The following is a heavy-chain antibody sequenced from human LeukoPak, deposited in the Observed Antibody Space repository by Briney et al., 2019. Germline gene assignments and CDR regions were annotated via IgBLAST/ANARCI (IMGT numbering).Heavy chain of an antibody. D-gene: IGHD3-10*01. Sequence: GASVKVSCRASGYTFTGYYLHWVRQAPGHGLEWRGWINPNSGPTHYVQKFQGRVTMTWDTSISSAYMELSSLTSDDTAVYYCARAPSSMVRGVIIWYFDYWGQGTLVTVSS. CDR3: ARAPSSMVRGVIIWYFDY. V-gene: IGHV1-2*02. J-gene: IGHJ4*02. CDR1: GYTFTGYY. CDR2: INPNSGPT.